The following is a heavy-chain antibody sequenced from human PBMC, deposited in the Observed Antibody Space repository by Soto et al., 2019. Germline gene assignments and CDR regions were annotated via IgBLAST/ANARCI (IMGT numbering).Heavy chain of an antibody. V-gene: IGHV3-23*01. Sequence: PGGSLRLSCAASGFTFSSYAMSWVRQAPGKGLEWVSAISGSGGSTYYADSVKGRFTISRDNSKNTLFLQLNSLRAEDTAVYYCARKSRDGYNCFDYWGQGTLVTVSS. J-gene: IGHJ4*02. D-gene: IGHD5-12*01. CDR2: ISGSGGST. CDR1: GFTFSSYA. CDR3: ARKSRDGYNCFDY.